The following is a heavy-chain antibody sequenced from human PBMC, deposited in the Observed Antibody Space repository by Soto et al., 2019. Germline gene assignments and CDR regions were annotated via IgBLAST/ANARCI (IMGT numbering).Heavy chain of an antibody. V-gene: IGHV1-3*01. CDR1: GYSYIIYP. D-gene: IGHD1-20*01. CDR3: ASITGTYALGI. CDR2: INADDDGT. J-gene: IGHJ1*01. Sequence: APVQVSCNASGYSYIIYPIHWVRQPPGQGLEWMGWINADDDGTKYSQKFQGRITITRDTHASTIYLELSSLTSEDTAIYYCASITGTYALGIWGQGPPVTVSS.